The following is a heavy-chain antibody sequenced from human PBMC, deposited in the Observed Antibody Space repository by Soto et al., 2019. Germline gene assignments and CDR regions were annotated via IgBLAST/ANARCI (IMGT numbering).Heavy chain of an antibody. D-gene: IGHD3-10*01. Sequence: ASVKVSGKASGYTLTGYYMHWVRQGPGQGLEWMGWINPNTGGTNYAQKFQGWVTMTRDTSISTIYMELSRLKSDDTAVYYCAKDRGLGGMDVWGQGATVTVSS. CDR2: INPNTGGT. V-gene: IGHV1-2*04. CDR1: GYTLTGYY. CDR3: AKDRGLGGMDV. J-gene: IGHJ6*02.